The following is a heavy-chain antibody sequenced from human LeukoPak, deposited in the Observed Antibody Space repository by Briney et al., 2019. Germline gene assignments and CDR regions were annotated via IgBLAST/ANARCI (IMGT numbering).Heavy chain of an antibody. V-gene: IGHV4-4*07. Sequence: SETLSLTCTVSGGSISSYYWSWIRQPAGKGLEWIGRIYTSGSTNYNPSLKSRVSISVDTSKNQFSLKLSSVTAADTALYYCARDRDSSGYYDSWGQGTLVTVSS. CDR3: ARDRDSSGYYDS. CDR1: GGSISSYY. J-gene: IGHJ5*01. CDR2: IYTSGST. D-gene: IGHD3-22*01.